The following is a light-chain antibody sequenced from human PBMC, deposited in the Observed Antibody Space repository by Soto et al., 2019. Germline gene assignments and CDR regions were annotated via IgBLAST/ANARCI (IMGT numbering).Light chain of an antibody. CDR2: GAS. Sequence: EIVMTQSPATLSVSPCERATLSCRASQSVSSYLAWYQQKPGQAPRLLIYGASTRATDIPARFSGSGSGTEFTLTISSLQSEDFALYYCQQYNNWPLTFGGGTKVDIK. V-gene: IGKV3-15*01. CDR1: QSVSSY. J-gene: IGKJ4*01. CDR3: QQYNNWPLT.